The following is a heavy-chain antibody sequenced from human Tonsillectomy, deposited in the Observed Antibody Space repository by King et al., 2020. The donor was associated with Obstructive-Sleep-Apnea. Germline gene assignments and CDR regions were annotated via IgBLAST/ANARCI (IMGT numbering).Heavy chain of an antibody. Sequence: QLQESGPGLVKPSETLSLTCTVSRGFISGSSYYLDWSRQPPGKGLEWIGSIYYSGSNYYNPSLKRRLTMSVETSKKQFSLKLSSVTAADTAVYYCARKLRYFDWLSKGYFDYWGQGTLVTVSS. D-gene: IGHD3-9*01. CDR1: RGFISGSSYY. J-gene: IGHJ4*02. V-gene: IGHV4-39*07. CDR3: ARKLRYFDWLSKGYFDY. CDR2: IYYSGSN.